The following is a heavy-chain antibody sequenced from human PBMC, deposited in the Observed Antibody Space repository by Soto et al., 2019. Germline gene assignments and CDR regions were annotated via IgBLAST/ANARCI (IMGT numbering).Heavy chain of an antibody. CDR2: IYYSGST. J-gene: IGHJ6*03. CDR1: GGSISSSSYY. Sequence: PSETLSLTCTVSGGSISSSSYYWGWIRQPPGKGLELFGSIYYSGSTYYNPSFKSRVTISVYTSKNQFSFKLSSVTASDTAVYYCASVVVVPAAMFRYYYYYMDVWGKGTTVTVSS. V-gene: IGHV4-39*01. D-gene: IGHD2-2*01. CDR3: ASVVVVPAAMFRYYYYYMDV.